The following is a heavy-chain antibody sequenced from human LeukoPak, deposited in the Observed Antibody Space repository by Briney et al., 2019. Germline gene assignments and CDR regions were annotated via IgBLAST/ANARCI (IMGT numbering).Heavy chain of an antibody. J-gene: IGHJ4*02. D-gene: IGHD2-2*02. CDR1: GFTFTSYG. CDR2: ISAYNGNT. V-gene: IGHV1-18*01. Sequence: GGSLRLSCAASGFTFTSYGISWVRQAPGQGPEWMGWISAYNGNTNYAQKLQGRVTMTTDTSTSTAYMELRSLRSDDTAVYYCARDPGLGYQPLLYWYFDYWGQGTLVTVSS. CDR3: ARDPGLGYQPLLYWYFDY.